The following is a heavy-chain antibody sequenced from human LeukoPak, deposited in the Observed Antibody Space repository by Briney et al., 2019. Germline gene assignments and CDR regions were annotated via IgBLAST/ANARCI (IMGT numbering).Heavy chain of an antibody. CDR2: ISSSSSYI. CDR3: ARVPQGAHMDV. V-gene: IGHV3-21*01. Sequence: PGGSLRLSCAASGFTFSSYSMNWVRQAPGKGLEWVSSISSSSSYICYADSVKGRFTISRDNAKNSLYLQMNSLRAEDTAVYYCARVPQGAHMDVWGKGTTVTVSS. CDR1: GFTFSSYS. J-gene: IGHJ6*03.